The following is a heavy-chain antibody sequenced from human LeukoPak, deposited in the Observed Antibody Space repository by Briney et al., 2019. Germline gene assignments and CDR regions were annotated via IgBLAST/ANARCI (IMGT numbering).Heavy chain of an antibody. CDR3: ARDISNVGSYYFYFDY. V-gene: IGHV4-38-2*02. D-gene: IGHD1-26*01. Sequence: SETLSLTCTVSGYSISSGYYWGWIRQPPGKGLEWIGSIYHSGSIYYNPSLKSRVTISVDTSKNQFSLKLNSVTAADTAVYYCARDISNVGSYYFYFDYWGQGTLVTVSS. J-gene: IGHJ4*02. CDR1: GYSISSGYY. CDR2: IYHSGSI.